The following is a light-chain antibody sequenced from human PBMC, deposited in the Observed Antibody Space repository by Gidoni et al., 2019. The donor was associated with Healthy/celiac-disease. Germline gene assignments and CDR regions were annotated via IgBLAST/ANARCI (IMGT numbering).Light chain of an antibody. V-gene: IGKV2D-26*01. J-gene: IGKJ4*01. CDR2: EVS. CDR3: MQDAQVPLT. CDR1: QSLRHSDGYTY. Sequence: EIVMIQTPLSLSRTPGAQASIDCRSSQSLRHSDGYTYLYWLLQKARPVSTLLIYEVSNRFSGVPDRCSGGVSGTDFPLKISRVEAEDFGVDYCMQDAQVPLTFGGGTKVEIK.